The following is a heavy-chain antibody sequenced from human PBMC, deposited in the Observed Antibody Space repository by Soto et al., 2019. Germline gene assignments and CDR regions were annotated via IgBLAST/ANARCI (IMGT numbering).Heavy chain of an antibody. V-gene: IGHV1-69*13. CDR3: ASLNSSLAGAFDI. J-gene: IGHJ3*02. D-gene: IGHD6-13*01. CDR2: IIPIFGTA. CDR1: GGTFSSYA. Sequence: VKVSCKASGGTFSSYAISWVRQAPGQGLEWMGGIIPIFGTANYAQKFQGRVTITADESTSTAYMELSSLRSEDTAVYYCASLNSSLAGAFDIWGQGTMVTVSS.